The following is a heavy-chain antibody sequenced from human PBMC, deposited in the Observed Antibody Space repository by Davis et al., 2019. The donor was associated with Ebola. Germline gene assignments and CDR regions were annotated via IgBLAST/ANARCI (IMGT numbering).Heavy chain of an antibody. CDR2: INHSGST. CDR1: GGSFSGYY. J-gene: IGHJ4*02. CDR3: ARDFDHSSWSPVDY. D-gene: IGHD6-13*01. Sequence: MPSETLSLTCAVYGGSFSGYYWSWIRQPPGKGLEWIGEINHSGSTNYNPSLKSRVTISVDTSKNQFSLKLSSVTAADTAVYYCARDFDHSSWSPVDYWGQGTLVTVSS. V-gene: IGHV4-34*01.